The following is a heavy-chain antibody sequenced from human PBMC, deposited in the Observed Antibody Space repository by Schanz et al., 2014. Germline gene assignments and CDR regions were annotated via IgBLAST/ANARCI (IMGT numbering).Heavy chain of an antibody. J-gene: IGHJ3*02. CDR3: AKGRFGELSAFDI. CDR2: ISSGGGST. V-gene: IGHV3-23*04. Sequence: EVQLVESGGDLVQPGGSLRLSCSASGFTFSTFAMHWVRQAPGKGLEWVSSISSGGGSTYYADSVKGRFTISRDSSKNTLYLQMNSLRAEDTAVYYCAKGRFGELSAFDIWGQGTMVTVSS. CDR1: GFTFSTFA. D-gene: IGHD3-10*01.